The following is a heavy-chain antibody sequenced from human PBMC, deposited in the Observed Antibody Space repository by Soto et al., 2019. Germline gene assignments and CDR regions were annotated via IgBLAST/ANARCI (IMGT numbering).Heavy chain of an antibody. J-gene: IGHJ4*02. CDR2: ISGSGGST. Sequence: EVQLLESGRGLVQPGGSLRLSCAASGFTFSSYAMSWVRQAPGKGLEWVSAISGSGGSTYYADSVKGRFTISRDNSKNTLYLQMNSLRAEDTAVYYCAKGERGNYLLDYWGQGTLVTVSS. CDR1: GFTFSSYA. D-gene: IGHD4-4*01. V-gene: IGHV3-23*01. CDR3: AKGERGNYLLDY.